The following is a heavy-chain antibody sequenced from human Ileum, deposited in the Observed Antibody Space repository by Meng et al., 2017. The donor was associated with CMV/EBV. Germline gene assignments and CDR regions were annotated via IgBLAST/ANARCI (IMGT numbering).Heavy chain of an antibody. CDR2: ISAYNGNT. D-gene: IGHD5-24*01. J-gene: IGHJ4*02. CDR3: ARDRWRGEMATMAAY. CDR1: SYTFTSYG. V-gene: IGHV1-18*01. Sequence: ASVTVSCKASSYTFTSYGISWVRQAPGQGLEWMGWISAYNGNTNYAQKLQGRVTMTTDTSTSTAYMELRSLRSDDTAVYYWARDRWRGEMATMAAYWGQGTLVTVSS.